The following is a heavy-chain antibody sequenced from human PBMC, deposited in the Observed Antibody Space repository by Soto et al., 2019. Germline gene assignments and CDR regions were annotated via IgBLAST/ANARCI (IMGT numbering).Heavy chain of an antibody. CDR1: GGSISSADYY. CDR2: IYYTGST. J-gene: IGHJ4*02. Sequence: SETLSLTCTVSGGSISSADYYWSWIRQPPGKGLEWIGYIYYTGSTYYSPSLRSRVIISVDTSKNQFSLKLSSVTAADTAVYYCARVSTIMTLDYLGQGPLVT. D-gene: IGHD3-16*01. CDR3: ARVSTIMTLDY. V-gene: IGHV4-30-4*01.